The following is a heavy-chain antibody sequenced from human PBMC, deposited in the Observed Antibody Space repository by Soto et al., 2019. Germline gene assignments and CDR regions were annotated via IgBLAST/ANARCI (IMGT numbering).Heavy chain of an antibody. Sequence: SETLSLTYAVSGGSISGGGYSWSWIRQPPGKGLEWIGYIYHSGSTYYNPSLKSRVTISVDRSKNQFSLKLSSVTAADTAVYYCARVGGYCSGGSCYPPRWFDPWGQGTLVTVSS. CDR2: IYHSGST. CDR1: GGSISGGGYS. V-gene: IGHV4-30-2*01. J-gene: IGHJ5*02. D-gene: IGHD2-15*01. CDR3: ARVGGYCSGGSCYPPRWFDP.